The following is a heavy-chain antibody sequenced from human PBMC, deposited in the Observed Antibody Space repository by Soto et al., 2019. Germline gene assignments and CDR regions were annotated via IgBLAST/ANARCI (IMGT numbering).Heavy chain of an antibody. CDR1: GFTFSSYG. D-gene: IGHD3-16*01. J-gene: IGHJ4*02. V-gene: IGHV3-33*01. CDR2: IWHDGGNK. CDR3: ARDGDVNTGFGKDY. Sequence: LILACVASGFTFSSYGMHWVRQARGKGLEWVAFIWHDGGNKFYAESVKGRFTISRDNSKNTLYLQMTSLSAEDKAMYYCARDGDVNTGFGKDYWGQGTLVTVSS.